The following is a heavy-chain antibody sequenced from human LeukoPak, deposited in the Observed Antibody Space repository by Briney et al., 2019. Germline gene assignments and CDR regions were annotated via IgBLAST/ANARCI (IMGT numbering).Heavy chain of an antibody. D-gene: IGHD6-19*01. CDR1: GFSFSSYG. V-gene: IGHV3-30*02. Sequence: GSLRLSCAGSGFSFSSYGMHWVRQAPGKGLEWMAFIRSDGSNKYYADSVKGRFTISRDNSKNTLHLQMNSLRAEDTAVYYCARILDSAWGELGYWGQGTLVTVSS. CDR2: IRSDGSNK. CDR3: ARILDSAWGELGY. J-gene: IGHJ4*02.